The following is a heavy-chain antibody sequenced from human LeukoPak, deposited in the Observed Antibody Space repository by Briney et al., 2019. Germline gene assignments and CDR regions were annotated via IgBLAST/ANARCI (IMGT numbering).Heavy chain of an antibody. CDR1: GFTFSSYG. CDR3: AKDRAQWTLDY. J-gene: IGHJ4*02. V-gene: IGHV3-30*02. CDR2: MRYDGSHK. D-gene: IGHD3/OR15-3a*01. Sequence: QPGVSLRLSCAASGFTFSSYGMHWVRHGPDKGLEWVAFMRYDGSHKYYRDCVKGRFTLSRDNSKNALYLQITSLRAEDTAVYYRAKDRAQWTLDYWGQGTLVTVSS.